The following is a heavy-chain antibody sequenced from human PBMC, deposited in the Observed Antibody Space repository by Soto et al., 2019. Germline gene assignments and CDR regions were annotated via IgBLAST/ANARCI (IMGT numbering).Heavy chain of an antibody. Sequence: QVQLVQSEAEVKKPGASLKVSCRASGYNFANYGISWVRQAPGQGLEWMGWISAHNGDTKYAQKVQGRVTMTADTSRSSSYIERSSIGSDDTAVYSCARDGAYNDFWREDMEMYSYNIDVW. CDR3: ARDGAYNDFWREDMEMYSYNIDV. CDR1: GYNFANYG. V-gene: IGHV1-18*01. CDR2: ISAHNGDT. J-gene: IGHJ6*01. D-gene: IGHD3-3*01.